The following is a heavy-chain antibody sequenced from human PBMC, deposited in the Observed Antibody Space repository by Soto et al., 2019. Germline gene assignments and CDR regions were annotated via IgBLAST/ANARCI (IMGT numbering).Heavy chain of an antibody. J-gene: IGHJ6*02. V-gene: IGHV1-2*02. CDR2: INPNSGGT. CDR3: ARDIVLMVYATSYYYYYGMDV. Sequence: ASVKVSCKASGYTFTGYYMHWVRQAPGQGLEWMGWINPNSGGTNYAQKFQGRVTMTRDTSISTAYMELSRLRSDDTAVYYCARDIVLMVYATSYYYYYGMDVWAQGTTVTVSS. CDR1: GYTFTGYY. D-gene: IGHD2-8*01.